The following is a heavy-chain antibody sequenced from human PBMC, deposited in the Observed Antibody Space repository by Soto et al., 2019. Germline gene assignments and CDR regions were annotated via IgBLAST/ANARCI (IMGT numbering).Heavy chain of an antibody. Sequence: QVQLVQSGAEVKKPGSSVKVSCKASGGTFSSYTISWVRQAPGQGLEWMGRIIPILGIANYAQKFQGRVTITADKSTSTAYMELSSLRSEDTAVYYCAREYYYGSGSYCLWGQGTLVTVSS. J-gene: IGHJ4*02. CDR2: IIPILGIA. CDR1: GGTFSSYT. D-gene: IGHD3-10*01. CDR3: AREYYYGSGSYCL. V-gene: IGHV1-69*02.